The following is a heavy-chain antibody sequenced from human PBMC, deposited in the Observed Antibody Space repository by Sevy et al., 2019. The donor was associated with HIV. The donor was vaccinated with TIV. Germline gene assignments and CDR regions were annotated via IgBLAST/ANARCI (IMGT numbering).Heavy chain of an antibody. J-gene: IGHJ6*03. V-gene: IGHV1-2*02. D-gene: IGHD1-20*01. CDR2: INPNSGGT. CDR1: GYTFTGYY. CDR3: ARDIIPNRYYYYMDV. Sequence: ASVKVSCKASGYTFTGYYMHWVRQAPGQGLEWMGWINPNSGGTNYAQKFQGRVTMTRDTSISTAYMELSRLRSDDTAVYYCARDIIPNRYYYYMDVWGKGTTVTVSS.